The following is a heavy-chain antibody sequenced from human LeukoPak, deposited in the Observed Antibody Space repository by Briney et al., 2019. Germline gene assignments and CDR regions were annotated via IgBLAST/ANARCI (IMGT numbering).Heavy chain of an antibody. CDR3: AKDLAPQLGRGFYYYNGMDV. J-gene: IGHJ6*02. CDR1: GFTFSSYA. V-gene: IGHV3-23*01. D-gene: IGHD6-6*01. Sequence: GGSLRLSCAASGFTFSSYAMSWVRQAPGKGLEWVSAISGSGGSTYYADSVKGRFTISRDNSKNTLYLQMNSLRAEDTAVYYCAKDLAPQLGRGFYYYNGMDVWGQGTTVTVSS. CDR2: ISGSGGST.